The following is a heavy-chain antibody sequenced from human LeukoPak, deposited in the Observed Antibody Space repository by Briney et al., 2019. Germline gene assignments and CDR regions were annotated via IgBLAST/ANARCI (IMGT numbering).Heavy chain of an antibody. CDR3: ARDGATAKYSSGWYSLDP. Sequence: ASVKVSCKASGYTFTIYSMHWVRQAPGQGLGWMGIINPSGGSTSYAQKFQGRVTMTRDTSTSTVYMELSSLRSEDTAVYYCARDGATAKYSSGWYSLDPWGQGTLVTVSS. CDR1: GYTFTIYS. V-gene: IGHV1-46*01. CDR2: INPSGGST. D-gene: IGHD6-19*01. J-gene: IGHJ5*02.